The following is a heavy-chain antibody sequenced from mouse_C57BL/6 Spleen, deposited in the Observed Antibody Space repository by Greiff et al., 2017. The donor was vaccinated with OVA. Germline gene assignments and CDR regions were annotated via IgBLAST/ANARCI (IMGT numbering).Heavy chain of an antibody. CDR1: GYTFTSYW. CDR2: IHPNSGST. Sequence: QVQLKQPGAELVKPGASVKLSCKASGYTFTSYWMHWVKQRPGQGLEWIGMIHPNSGSTNYNEKFKSKATLTVDKSSSTAYMQLSSLTSEDSAVYYCARSIRYSAWFAYWGQGTLVTVSA. D-gene: IGHD3-1*01. V-gene: IGHV1-64*01. J-gene: IGHJ3*01. CDR3: ARSIRYSAWFAY.